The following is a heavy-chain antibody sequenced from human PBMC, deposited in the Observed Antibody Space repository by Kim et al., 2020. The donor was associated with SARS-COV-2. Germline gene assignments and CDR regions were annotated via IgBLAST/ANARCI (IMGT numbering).Heavy chain of an antibody. V-gene: IGHV3-30*18. CDR2: ISYDGSSK. D-gene: IGHD3-10*01. CDR1: GFTFSSFG. Sequence: GGSLRLSCAASGFTFSSFGMHWVRQAPGKGLEWVAVISYDGSSKYYADSVKGRFTISRDNSKNTLYLQMNSLRAEDTAVYYCAKESYYGSGSLEDYWGQGTLVTVSS. CDR3: AKESYYGSGSLEDY. J-gene: IGHJ4*02.